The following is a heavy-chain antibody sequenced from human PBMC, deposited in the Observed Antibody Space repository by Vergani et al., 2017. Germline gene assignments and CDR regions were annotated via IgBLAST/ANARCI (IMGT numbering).Heavy chain of an antibody. Sequence: VHLVASGGGVVQPGRSLRLSCVVSGFTSRYYGMHWVRQAPGKGLEWVAVISDDGTQKYYADSVKGRFTISRDNSKSTLYLQMNSLRTEDTAVYYCATKSCCTPGCQIGYFREWVQGTLVTVSS. V-gene: IGHV3-30*03. D-gene: IGHD1-1*01. J-gene: IGHJ1*01. CDR3: ATKSCCTPGCQIGYFRE. CDR2: ISDDGTQK. CDR1: GFTSRYYG.